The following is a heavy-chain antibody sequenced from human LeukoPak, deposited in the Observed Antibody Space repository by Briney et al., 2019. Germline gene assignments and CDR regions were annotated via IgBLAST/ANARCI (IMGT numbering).Heavy chain of an antibody. J-gene: IGHJ4*02. CDR2: INPSGGST. Sequence: GASVKVSCKASGYTFSSYYMHWVRQAPGQGLEWMGVINPSGGSTTYAQKFQGRLTMTRDTSTSTVYMELSSLRSEDTAVYYCAGDRDHSGFYNFDYWGQGTLVTVSS. V-gene: IGHV1-46*01. D-gene: IGHD2/OR15-2a*01. CDR1: GYTFSSYY. CDR3: AGDRDHSGFYNFDY.